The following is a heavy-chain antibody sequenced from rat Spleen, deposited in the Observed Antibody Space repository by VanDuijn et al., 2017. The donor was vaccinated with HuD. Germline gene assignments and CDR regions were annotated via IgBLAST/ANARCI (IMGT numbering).Heavy chain of an antibody. CDR1: GFTFSTAW. V-gene: IGHV6-6*01. D-gene: IGHD1-2*01. CDR2: IKAKSSNYAT. CDR3: AYYYTSYIWFAY. J-gene: IGHJ3*01. Sequence: EVQVLESGGGLVQPGNSLKLSCATSGFTFSTAWMYWYRQFPEKRLEWVARIKAKSSNYATDYTESVKGRFNISRDDSKSSIYLKMNNLTEGDTAIYYCAYYYTSYIWFAYWGQGTLVTVSS.